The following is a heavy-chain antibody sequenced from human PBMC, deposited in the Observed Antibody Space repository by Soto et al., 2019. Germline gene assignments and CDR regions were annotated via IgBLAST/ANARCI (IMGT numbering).Heavy chain of an antibody. CDR3: ARGITMFGGGYNGIHV. Sequence: SETLSLTCTVSGGSISSYYWSWIRQPPGKGLEWIGYIYYSGSTNYNPSLKSRVTISVDTSKNQFSLKLSSVTAADTAVYYCARGITMFGGGYNGIHVWCQGTTVTGS. CDR2: IYYSGST. V-gene: IGHV4-59*01. D-gene: IGHD3-3*01. CDR1: GGSISSYY. J-gene: IGHJ6*02.